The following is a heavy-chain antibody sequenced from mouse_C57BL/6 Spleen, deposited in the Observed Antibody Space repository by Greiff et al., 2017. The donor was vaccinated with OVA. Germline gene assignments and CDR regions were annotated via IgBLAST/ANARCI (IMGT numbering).Heavy chain of an antibody. CDR1: GYTFTDYY. D-gene: IGHD1-1*01. CDR3: ARSSMRYYGSSPLGD. Sequence: VQLQQSGPELVKPGASVKISCKASGYTFTDYYMNWVKQSHGKSLEWIGDINPNNGGTSYNQKFKGKATLTVDKSSSTAYMELRSLTSEDSAVYYCARSSMRYYGSSPLGDWGQGTTLTVSS. V-gene: IGHV1-26*01. J-gene: IGHJ2*01. CDR2: INPNNGGT.